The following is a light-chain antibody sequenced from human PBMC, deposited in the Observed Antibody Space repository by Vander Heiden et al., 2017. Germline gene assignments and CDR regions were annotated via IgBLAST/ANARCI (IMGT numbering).Light chain of an antibody. CDR3: QQYYSTPIS. CDR2: LAS. J-gene: IGKJ5*01. V-gene: IGKV4-1*01. CDR1: GGGLYSSNNENY. Sequence: DIVMTPSPVSLAVPLGERATLNCKSSGGGLYSSNNENYLAWYQQKSGQPPKLLIYLASTRESGVPDRFSGSGSGTDFTLTISRLQAEDVAVYYCQQYYSTPISFGQGTRLEIK.